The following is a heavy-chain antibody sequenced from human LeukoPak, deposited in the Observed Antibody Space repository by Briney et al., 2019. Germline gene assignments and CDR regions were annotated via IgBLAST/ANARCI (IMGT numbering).Heavy chain of an antibody. V-gene: IGHV3-66*01. Sequence: GGSLRLSCAASGFTVSRSFMSWVRQAPGKGLEWVSVIYSGGSTYYADSVKDRFTISRDNSKNTLYLQMNSLRAEDTAVYYCAREVGRYSDKQGYFDYWGQGTLVTVSS. CDR2: IYSGGST. J-gene: IGHJ4*02. D-gene: IGHD5-12*01. CDR1: GFTVSRSF. CDR3: AREVGRYSDKQGYFDY.